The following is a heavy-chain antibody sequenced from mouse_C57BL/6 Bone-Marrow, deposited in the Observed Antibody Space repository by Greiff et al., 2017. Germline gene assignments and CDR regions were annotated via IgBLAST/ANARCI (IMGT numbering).Heavy chain of an antibody. Sequence: EVMLVESGGGLVKPGGSLKLSCAASGFTFSSYAMSWVRQTPEKRLEWVATISDGGSYTNYPDNVKGRFTISRDNAKNNPYLQMSHLTSEDTAMYYCASTTVVAPMDYWDRGTSATVSS. CDR3: ASTTVVAPMDY. V-gene: IGHV5-4*03. J-gene: IGHJ4*01. CDR1: GFTFSSYA. D-gene: IGHD1-1*01. CDR2: ISDGGSYT.